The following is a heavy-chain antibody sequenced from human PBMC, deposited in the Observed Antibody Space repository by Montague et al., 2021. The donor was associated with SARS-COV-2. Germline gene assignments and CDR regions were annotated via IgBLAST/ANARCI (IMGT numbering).Heavy chain of an antibody. V-gene: IGHV4-39*01. J-gene: IGHJ3*02. Sequence: SETLSLTCTVSGGSISSSSYYWGWIRQPPGKGLEWIGSIYYSGSTYYNPSLKSRVTISVDTPKNQFSLKLSSVTVADTAVYYCARQENSSGWFKPDAFDIWGQGTMVTVSS. D-gene: IGHD6-19*01. CDR1: GGSISSSSYY. CDR2: IYYSGST. CDR3: ARQENSSGWFKPDAFDI.